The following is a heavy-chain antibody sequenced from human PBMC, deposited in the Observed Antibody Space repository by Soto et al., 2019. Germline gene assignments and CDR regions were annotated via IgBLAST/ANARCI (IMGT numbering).Heavy chain of an antibody. CDR3: AREAIVAGATTGMDV. D-gene: IGHD1-26*01. CDR1: GGTFSNYA. Sequence: ASVKVSCKASGGTFSNYAISWVRQAPGQGLEWMGVINPGYPAGRSTTYAQKFQGRVTMTTDTSTGTVYMELSRLRSDDTAVYYCAREAIVAGATTGMDVWGQGTTVTVS. CDR2: INPGYPAGRST. V-gene: IGHV1-46*01. J-gene: IGHJ6*02.